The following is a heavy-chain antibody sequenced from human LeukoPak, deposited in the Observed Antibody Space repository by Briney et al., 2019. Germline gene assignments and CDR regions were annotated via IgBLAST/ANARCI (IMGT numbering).Heavy chain of an antibody. CDR1: GFTFSSYA. Sequence: PGGSLRLSCAASGFTFSSYAMSWVRQAPGKGLEWVSAISGSGGSTYYADSVKGRFTISRDNSKNTLYLQMNSLRAEDTAVYYCAKSEGYCSSTSCLNFDYWGQGTLVTVSS. CDR3: AKSEGYCSSTSCLNFDY. D-gene: IGHD2-2*01. CDR2: ISGSGGST. V-gene: IGHV3-23*01. J-gene: IGHJ4*02.